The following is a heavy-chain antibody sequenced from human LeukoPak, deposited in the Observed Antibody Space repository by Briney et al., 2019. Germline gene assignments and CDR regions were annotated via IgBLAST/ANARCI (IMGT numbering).Heavy chain of an antibody. D-gene: IGHD3-10*01. CDR1: GYSISSGYY. Sequence: SETLSLTCTVSGYSISSGYYWGWIRQPPGKGLEWIGSIYHSGSTYYNPSLKSRVTISVDTSKNQFSLKLSSVTAADTAVYYCARRRVGIYGSGSPMAWGQGTLVTVSS. V-gene: IGHV4-38-2*02. CDR3: ARRRVGIYGSGSPMA. J-gene: IGHJ4*02. CDR2: IYHSGST.